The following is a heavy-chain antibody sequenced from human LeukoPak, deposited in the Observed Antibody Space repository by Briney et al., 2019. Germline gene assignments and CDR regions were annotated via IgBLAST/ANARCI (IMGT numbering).Heavy chain of an antibody. Sequence: SQTLSLTCTVSGGSISSGSYYWSWIRQPAGKGLEWIGRIYTSGSTNYNPSLKSRVTISVDTSKNQFSLKLSSVTAADTAVYYCATNRWLLRGTIDYWGQGTLVTVSS. CDR3: ATNRWLLRGTIDY. CDR1: GGSISSGSYY. J-gene: IGHJ4*02. D-gene: IGHD1-26*01. CDR2: IYTSGST. V-gene: IGHV4-61*02.